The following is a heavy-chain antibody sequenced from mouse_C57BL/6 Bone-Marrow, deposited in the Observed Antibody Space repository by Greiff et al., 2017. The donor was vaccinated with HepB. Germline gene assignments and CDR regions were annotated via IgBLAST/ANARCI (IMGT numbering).Heavy chain of an antibody. CDR2: ISDGGSYT. Sequence: EVQLQESGGGLVKPGGSLKLSCAASGFTFSSYAMSWVRQTPEKRLEWVATISDGGSYTYYPDNVKGRFTISRDNAKNNLYLQMSHLKSEDTAMYYCARDRDGRTFYFDYWGQGTTLTVSS. CDR1: GFTFSSYA. J-gene: IGHJ2*01. V-gene: IGHV5-4*01. CDR3: ARDRDGRTFYFDY. D-gene: IGHD1-1*01.